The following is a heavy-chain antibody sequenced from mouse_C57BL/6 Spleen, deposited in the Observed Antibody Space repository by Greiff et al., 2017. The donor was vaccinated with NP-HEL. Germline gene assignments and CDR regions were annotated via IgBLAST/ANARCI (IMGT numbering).Heavy chain of an antibody. V-gene: IGHV1-64*01. D-gene: IGHD2-1*01. Sequence: QVQLQQPGAELVKPGASVKLSCKASGYTFTSYWMHWVKQRPGQGLEWIGMIHPNSGSTNYNEKFKSKATLTVDKSSSTAYMQLSSLTSEDSAVYYCARPIYYGNYGAMDYWGQGTSVTVSS. J-gene: IGHJ4*01. CDR3: ARPIYYGNYGAMDY. CDR2: IHPNSGST. CDR1: GYTFTSYW.